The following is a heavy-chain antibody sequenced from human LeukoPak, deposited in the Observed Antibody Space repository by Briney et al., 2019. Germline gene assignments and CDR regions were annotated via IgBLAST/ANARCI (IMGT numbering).Heavy chain of an antibody. CDR2: IYPGDSDT. CDR3: ARPYSSGWALDAFDI. J-gene: IGHJ3*02. D-gene: IGHD6-19*01. V-gene: IGHV5-51*01. CDR1: GYSFTSYW. Sequence: GESLKISCKGSGYSFTSYWIGWVRQMPGKGLEWMGIIYPGDSDTRYSPSFQGQVTISADKSISTAYLQWSSLKASDTAIYYCARPYSSGWALDAFDIWGQGTMVTVSS.